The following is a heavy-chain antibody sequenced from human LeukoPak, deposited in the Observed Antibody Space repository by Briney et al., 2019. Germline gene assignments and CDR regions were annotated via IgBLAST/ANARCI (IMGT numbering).Heavy chain of an antibody. CDR3: ARVATSYGMDV. CDR2: IASDGSST. CDR1: GFTFSSYW. D-gene: IGHD5-12*01. J-gene: IGHJ6*02. V-gene: IGHV3-74*01. Sequence: GGSLRLSCAASGFTFSSYWMNWVRQAPGKGLVWVSRIASDGSSTTYADSVKGRFSISRDNAKNTLYLQMNSLRVEDTAVYYCARVATSYGMDVWGQGTTVTVSS.